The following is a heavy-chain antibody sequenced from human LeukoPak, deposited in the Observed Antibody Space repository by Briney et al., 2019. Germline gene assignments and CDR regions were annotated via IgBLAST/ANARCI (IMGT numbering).Heavy chain of an antibody. D-gene: IGHD3-9*01. Sequence: GGSLRLSCAASGSTFSAYAMSWVRQAPGKGLEWVSAISRSGSSTDYADSVKGRFTISRDNSKNTLYLQMNSLRPEDTAVYYCAKGGDILTGYYLYWYFDLWGRGTLVTVSS. CDR2: ISRSGSST. CDR1: GSTFSAYA. V-gene: IGHV3-23*01. CDR3: AKGGDILTGYYLYWYFDL. J-gene: IGHJ2*01.